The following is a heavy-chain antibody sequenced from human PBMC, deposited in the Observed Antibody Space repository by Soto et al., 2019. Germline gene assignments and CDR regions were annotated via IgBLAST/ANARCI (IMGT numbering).Heavy chain of an antibody. CDR1: GYTFTGYY. D-gene: IGHD3-22*01. J-gene: IGHJ4*02. CDR3: ASPGGYYDSSGMGDY. CDR2: INPNSGGT. V-gene: IGHV1-2*02. Sequence: QVQLVQSGAEVKKPGASVKVSCKASGYTFTGYYMHWVRQAPGQGLEWMGWINPNSGGTNYAQKLQGRGTMTRDTSISTAYMELSRLRSDDTAVYYCASPGGYYDSSGMGDYWGQGTLVTVSS.